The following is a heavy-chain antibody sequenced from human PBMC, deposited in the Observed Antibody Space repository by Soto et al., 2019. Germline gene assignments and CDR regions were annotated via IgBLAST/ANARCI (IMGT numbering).Heavy chain of an antibody. CDR3: ARANGYSTNLDY. CDR1: GGSISSYY. V-gene: IGHV4-59*01. J-gene: IGHJ4*02. D-gene: IGHD3-22*01. Sequence: SETLSLTCTVSGGSISSYYWSWIRQPPGKGLEWIGYIYYSGSTNCNPSLKSRVTISVDTSKNQFSLKLSSVTAADTAVYYCARANGYSTNLDYWGQGTLVTVSS. CDR2: IYYSGST.